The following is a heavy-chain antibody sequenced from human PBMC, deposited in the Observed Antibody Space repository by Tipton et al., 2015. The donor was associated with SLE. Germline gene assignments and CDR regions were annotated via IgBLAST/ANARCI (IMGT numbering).Heavy chain of an antibody. CDR3: ARDPSDFWSGYFVFDI. V-gene: IGHV4-4*07. D-gene: IGHD3-3*01. CDR2: IYTSGST. CDR1: GGSISSYY. J-gene: IGHJ3*02. Sequence: TLSLTCTVSGGSISSYYWSWTRQPAGKGLEWIGRIYTSGSTNYNPSLKSRVTMSVDTSKNQFSLKLSSVTAADTAVYYCARDPSDFWSGYFVFDIWGQGTMVTVSS.